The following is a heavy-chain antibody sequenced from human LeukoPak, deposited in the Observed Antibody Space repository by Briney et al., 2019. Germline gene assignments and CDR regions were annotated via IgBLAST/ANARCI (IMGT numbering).Heavy chain of an antibody. V-gene: IGHV4-59*08. Sequence: SETLSLTCTVSGGSISSYYWSWIRQPPGKGLEWIGYIYYSGSTNYNPSLKSRVTISVDTSKNQFSLELSSVTAADTAVYYCARSYYYGSGSYVYNWFDPWGQGTLVTVSS. D-gene: IGHD3-10*01. CDR1: GGSISSYY. CDR2: IYYSGST. CDR3: ARSYYYGSGSYVYNWFDP. J-gene: IGHJ5*02.